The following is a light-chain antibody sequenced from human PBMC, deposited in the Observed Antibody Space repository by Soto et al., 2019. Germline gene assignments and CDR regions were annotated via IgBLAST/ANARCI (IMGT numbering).Light chain of an antibody. CDR1: QSISSW. Sequence: DIQMTQSPSTLSASVGDRVTITCRASQSISSWLAWYQQKPGKAPKLLIYKASSLESGVPSRFSGSGSGTEFNLTIISLQTDDFATYYCQQYNSYWTFGQGTKVEIK. V-gene: IGKV1-5*03. J-gene: IGKJ1*01. CDR2: KAS. CDR3: QQYNSYWT.